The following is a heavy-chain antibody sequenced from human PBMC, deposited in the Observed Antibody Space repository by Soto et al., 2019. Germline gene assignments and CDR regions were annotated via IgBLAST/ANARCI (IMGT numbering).Heavy chain of an antibody. Sequence: SGPTLVNPTQTLTLTCTFSGFSLSTSGMCVSWIRQPPGKALEWLALIDWDDDKYYSTSLKTRLTISKDTSKNQVVLTMTNMDPVDTATYYCARTLRLHPNIYYGMDVWGQGTTVTVSS. D-gene: IGHD5-12*01. V-gene: IGHV2-70*01. CDR1: GFSLSTSGMC. CDR2: IDWDDDK. J-gene: IGHJ6*02. CDR3: ARTLRLHPNIYYGMDV.